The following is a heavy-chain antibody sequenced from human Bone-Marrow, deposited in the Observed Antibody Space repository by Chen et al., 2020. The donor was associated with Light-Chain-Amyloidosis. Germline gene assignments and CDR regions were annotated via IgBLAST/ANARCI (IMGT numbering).Heavy chain of an antibody. Sequence: EVQLEQSGPEVKKLGESLMISCKGYGYTFPNYWLGWVRQMPGKGLEWMGVIYPDDSDASYSPSFEGQVTISADKSITTAYLQWRSLKASDTAMYYCARRRDGYNFDYWGQGTLVTVSS. CDR3: ARRRDGYNFDY. D-gene: IGHD5-12*01. J-gene: IGHJ4*02. V-gene: IGHV5-51*01. CDR1: GYTFPNYW. CDR2: IYPDDSDA.